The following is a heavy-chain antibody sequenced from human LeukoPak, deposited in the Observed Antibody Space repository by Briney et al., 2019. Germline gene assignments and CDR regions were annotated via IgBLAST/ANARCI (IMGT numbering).Heavy chain of an antibody. CDR1: GYTFTGYY. CDR2: INPNSGGT. CDR3: ATTNYDILTGYYTLGAFDI. D-gene: IGHD3-9*01. J-gene: IGHJ3*02. V-gene: IGHV1-2*02. Sequence: ASVKVSCKASGYTFTGYYMHWVRQAPGQGLEWMGWINPNSGGTNYAQKFQGRVTMTRDTSTSTAYMELSRLRSDDTAVYYCATTNYDILTGYYTLGAFDIWGQGTMVTVSS.